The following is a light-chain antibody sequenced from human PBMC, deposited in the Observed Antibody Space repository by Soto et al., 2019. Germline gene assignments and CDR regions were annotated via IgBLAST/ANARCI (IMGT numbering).Light chain of an antibody. V-gene: IGKV3-15*01. Sequence: EIVMTQSPATLSVSPGERATLSCRASQSVSSNLAWYQQEPGQAPRLLNYGASTRATGIPARFGGSGSGTESNLNISSLQSADFAVYYCQHYNNWPRTFGQGTKVEIK. CDR1: QSVSSN. J-gene: IGKJ1*01. CDR2: GAS. CDR3: QHYNNWPRT.